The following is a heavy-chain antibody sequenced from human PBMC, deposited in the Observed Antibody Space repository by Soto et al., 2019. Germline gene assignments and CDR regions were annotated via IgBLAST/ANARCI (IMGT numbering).Heavy chain of an antibody. CDR3: ARGSNSRAVYYYYYGMDV. V-gene: IGHV4-34*01. D-gene: IGHD6-13*01. CDR1: GGSFSGYY. Sequence: ASETLSLTCAVYGGSFSGYYWSWIRQPPGKGLEWIGEINHSGSTNYNPSLKSRVTISVDTSKNQFSLKLSSVTAADTAVYYCARGSNSRAVYYYYYGMDVWGQGTTVTVS. J-gene: IGHJ6*02. CDR2: INHSGST.